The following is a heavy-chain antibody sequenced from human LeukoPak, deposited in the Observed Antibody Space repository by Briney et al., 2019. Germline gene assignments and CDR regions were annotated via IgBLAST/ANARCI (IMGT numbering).Heavy chain of an antibody. CDR2: INAGNGNT. J-gene: IGHJ4*02. D-gene: IGHD1-26*01. CDR1: GYTFTSYA. V-gene: IGHV1-3*01. CDR3: ARAIVGATALGY. Sequence: ASVKVSCKASGYTFTSYAMHWVRQAPGQRLEWMGWINAGNGNTKYSQKFQGRVTITRDTSASTAYMELSSLRSEDTAVYYCARAIVGATALGYWGQGTLVTVSS.